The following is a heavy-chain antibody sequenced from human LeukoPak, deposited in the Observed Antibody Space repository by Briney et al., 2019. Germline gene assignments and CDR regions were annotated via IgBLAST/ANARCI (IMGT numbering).Heavy chain of an antibody. Sequence: PGGPLRLSCAASGFTFSSYALSWVRQAPGKGLEWIAAINTHCISTYCAHSVKGRFTISRDNSKNTLFLQMSSLRAEDTAVFYCAIQLGYCSRGSCYFDSWGQGTLVTVSS. V-gene: IGHV3-23*01. D-gene: IGHD2-15*01. CDR3: AIQLGYCSRGSCYFDS. J-gene: IGHJ4*02. CDR2: INTHCIST. CDR1: GFTFSSYA.